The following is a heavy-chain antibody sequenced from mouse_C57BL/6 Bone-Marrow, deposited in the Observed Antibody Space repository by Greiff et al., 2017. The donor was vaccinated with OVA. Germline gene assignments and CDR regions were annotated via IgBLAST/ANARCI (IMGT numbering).Heavy chain of an antibody. J-gene: IGHJ1*03. CDR1: GFTFSDYG. V-gene: IGHV5-17*01. D-gene: IGHD1-1*01. Sequence: EVKLVESGGGLVKPGGSLKLSCAASGFTFSDYGMHWVRQAPEKGLEWVAYISSGSSTIYYAATVKGRFTLSRDNAKNTLFLQMTRLRSEDTAMYYCARPTVVATDFEVWGTGTTVTGSS. CDR2: ISSGSSTI. CDR3: ARPTVVATDFEV.